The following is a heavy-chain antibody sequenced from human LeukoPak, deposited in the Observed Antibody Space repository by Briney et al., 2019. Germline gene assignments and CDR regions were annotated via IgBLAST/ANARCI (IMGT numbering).Heavy chain of an antibody. CDR3: ARDLVISPYCSGGSCSLDP. D-gene: IGHD2-15*01. CDR1: GGSISSYY. J-gene: IGHJ5*02. Sequence: SETLSLTCTVSGGSISSYYWSWIRQPAGKGLEWIGRIYTSGSTNYNPSLKSRVTMSVDTSKNQFSLKLSSVTAADTAVYYCARDLVISPYCSGGSCSLDPWGQGTLVTVSS. V-gene: IGHV4-4*07. CDR2: IYTSGST.